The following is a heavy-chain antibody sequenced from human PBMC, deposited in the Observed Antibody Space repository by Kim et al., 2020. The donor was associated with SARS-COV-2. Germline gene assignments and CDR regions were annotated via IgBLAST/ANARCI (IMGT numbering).Heavy chain of an antibody. CDR3: ARDEKDYGSGSAYDFDY. V-gene: IGHV3-23*03. CDR1: GFTFSTYA. Sequence: GGSLRLSCAASGFTFSTYAMTWVRQAPGKGLEWVSVICSGGGSTYSADSVKGRFTISRDNSKNTLYLQMNSLRADDTAVYYCARDEKDYGSGSAYDFDY. CDR2: ICSGGGST. J-gene: IGHJ4*01. D-gene: IGHD3-10*01.